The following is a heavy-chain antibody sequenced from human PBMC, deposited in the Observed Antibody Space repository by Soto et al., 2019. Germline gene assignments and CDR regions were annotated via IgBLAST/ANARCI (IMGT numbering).Heavy chain of an antibody. CDR3: ARVRFSQYGSWYFDL. V-gene: IGHV1-69*01. D-gene: IGHD3-3*01. CDR2: IIPIFGTA. Sequence: QVQLVQSGAEVKKPGSSVKVSCKASGGTFSSYAISWVRQAPGQGLEWMGGIIPIFGTANYAQKFQGRVTITADESTRTAYMELSSLRSEDTAVYYCARVRFSQYGSWYFDLWGRGTLVTVSS. CDR1: GGTFSSYA. J-gene: IGHJ2*01.